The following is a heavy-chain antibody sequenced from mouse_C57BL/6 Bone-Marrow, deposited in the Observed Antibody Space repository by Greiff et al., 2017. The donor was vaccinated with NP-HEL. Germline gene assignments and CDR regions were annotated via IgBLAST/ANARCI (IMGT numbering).Heavy chain of an antibody. Sequence: QVHVKQSGAELVKPGASVKLSCKASGYTFTSYWMQWVKQRPGQGLEWIGEIDPSDSYTNYNQKFKGKATLTVDTSSSTAYMQLSSLTSEDSAVYYCARGGWLLRWYFDVWGTGTTVTVSS. CDR2: IDPSDSYT. V-gene: IGHV1-50*01. J-gene: IGHJ1*03. D-gene: IGHD2-3*01. CDR1: GYTFTSYW. CDR3: ARGGWLLRWYFDV.